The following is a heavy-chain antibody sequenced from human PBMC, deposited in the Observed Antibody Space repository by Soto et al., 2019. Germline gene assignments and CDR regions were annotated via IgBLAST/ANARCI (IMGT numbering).Heavy chain of an antibody. CDR3: ARTYYYDSSGPGYFDY. CDR2: IIPIFGTA. CDR1: GGTFSSYS. J-gene: IGHJ4*02. D-gene: IGHD3-22*01. Sequence: APVKLSCTDSGGTFSSYSISWVRQAPRQGLEWMGGIIPIFGTANYAQKFQGRVTITADESTSTAYMELSSLRSEDTAVYYCARTYYYDSSGPGYFDYWGQGTLVTVSS. V-gene: IGHV1-69*13.